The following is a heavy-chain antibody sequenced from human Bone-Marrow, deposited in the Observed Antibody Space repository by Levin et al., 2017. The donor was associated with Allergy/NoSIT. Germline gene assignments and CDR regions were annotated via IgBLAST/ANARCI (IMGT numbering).Heavy chain of an antibody. CDR3: ARHGSGSYYTADRSSYYYYGMDV. CDR1: GYSFTSYW. D-gene: IGHD3-10*01. J-gene: IGHJ6*02. Sequence: GESLKISCKGSGYSFTSYWIGWVRQMPGKGLEWMGIIYPGDSDTRYSPSFQGQVTISADKSISTAYLQWSSLKASDTAMYYCARHGSGSYYTADRSSYYYYGMDVWGQGTTVTVSS. V-gene: IGHV5-51*01. CDR2: IYPGDSDT.